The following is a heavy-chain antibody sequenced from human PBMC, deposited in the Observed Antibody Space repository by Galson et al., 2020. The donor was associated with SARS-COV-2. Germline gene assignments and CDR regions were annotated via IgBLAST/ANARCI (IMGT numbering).Heavy chain of an antibody. Sequence: GESLKISYAASGFTFSSYGMHWVRQAPGKGLEWVAVIWYDGSNKYYADSVKGRFTISRDNSKNTLYLQMNSLRAEDTAVYYCARDLRIAAADMWALDYWGQGTLVTVSS. CDR1: GFTFSSYG. J-gene: IGHJ4*02. CDR2: IWYDGSNK. D-gene: IGHD6-13*01. V-gene: IGHV3-33*01. CDR3: ARDLRIAAADMWALDY.